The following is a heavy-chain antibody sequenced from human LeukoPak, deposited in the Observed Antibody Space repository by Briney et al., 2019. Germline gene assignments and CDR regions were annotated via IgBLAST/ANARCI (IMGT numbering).Heavy chain of an antibody. J-gene: IGHJ5*02. V-gene: IGHV1-69*06. Sequence: SVKVSCKASGGTFSSYAISWVRQAPGQGLEWMGGIIPIFGTANYAQKFQGRVTMTEDTSTDTAYMELSSLRSEDTAVYYCATDREGSSYWFDPWGQGTLVTVSS. D-gene: IGHD6-6*01. CDR1: GGTFSSYA. CDR2: IIPIFGTA. CDR3: ATDREGSSYWFDP.